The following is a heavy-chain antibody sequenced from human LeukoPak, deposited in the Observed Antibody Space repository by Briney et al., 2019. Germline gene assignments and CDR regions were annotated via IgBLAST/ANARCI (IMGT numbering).Heavy chain of an antibody. CDR1: GFTFSSYG. Sequence: GGSLRLSCAASGFTFSSYGMHWVRQAPGKGLEWVAFIRYDGSNKYYADSVKGRFTISRDNSKNTLYLQMNSLRAEDTAVYYCAGSYYDILTGYPNWFDPWGQGTLVTVSS. D-gene: IGHD3-9*01. V-gene: IGHV3-30*02. CDR2: IRYDGSNK. CDR3: AGSYYDILTGYPNWFDP. J-gene: IGHJ5*02.